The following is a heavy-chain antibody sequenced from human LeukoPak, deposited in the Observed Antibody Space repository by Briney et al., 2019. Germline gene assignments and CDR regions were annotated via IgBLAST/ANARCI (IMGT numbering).Heavy chain of an antibody. V-gene: IGHV3-7*01. J-gene: IGHJ4*01. Sequence: PGGSLRLSCAASGFTFSTYWMTWVRQAPGKGLEWVANIKQDGSEKYYVDSLKGRFTISRDNAKNSMYLQMNSLRAEDTAVYYCARSHLSGWYSPFDYWGHGTLVTVSS. CDR2: IKQDGSEK. CDR3: ARSHLSGWYSPFDY. CDR1: GFTFSTYW. D-gene: IGHD6-13*01.